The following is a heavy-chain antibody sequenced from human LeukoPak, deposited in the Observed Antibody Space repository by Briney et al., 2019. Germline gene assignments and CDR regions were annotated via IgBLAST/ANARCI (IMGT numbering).Heavy chain of an antibody. Sequence: GASVTVSCKASGGTFSSYAISWVRQAPGQGLEWMGGIIPIFGTANYAQKFQGRVTITADESTSTAYMELSSLRSEDTAVYYCARDTYDRDAFDIWGQGTMVTVSS. CDR1: GGTFSSYA. CDR2: IIPIFGTA. V-gene: IGHV1-69*13. CDR3: ARDTYDRDAFDI. J-gene: IGHJ3*02. D-gene: IGHD1-1*01.